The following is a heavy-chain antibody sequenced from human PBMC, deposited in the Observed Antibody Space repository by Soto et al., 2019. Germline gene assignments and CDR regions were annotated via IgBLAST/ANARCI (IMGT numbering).Heavy chain of an antibody. CDR3: ARDLDSSSVGFDY. V-gene: IGHV1-69*12. CDR2: IIPIFGTA. J-gene: IGHJ4*02. Sequence: QVQLVQSGAEMKKPGSSVKVSCKASGGTFSSYAISWVRQAPGQGLEWMGGIIPIFGTANYAKKFQGRVTIPADESTSTSDMELSSLRSEDTAVYYFARDLDSSSVGFDYWGQGTLVTVSS. CDR1: GGTFSSYA. D-gene: IGHD6-13*01.